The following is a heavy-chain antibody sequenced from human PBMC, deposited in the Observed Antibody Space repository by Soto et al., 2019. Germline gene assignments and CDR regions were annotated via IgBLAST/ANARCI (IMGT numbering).Heavy chain of an antibody. V-gene: IGHV3-74*01. J-gene: IGHJ6*02. CDR1: GFTFSSYW. CDR3: ARAAPYLRLLDV. D-gene: IGHD5-12*01. CDR2: INSDGSST. Sequence: EVQLVESGGGLVQPGGSLRLSCAASGFTFSSYWMHWVRQAPGKGLVWVSRINSDGSSTSYADSVKGRFTISRDNAKNTLYLQMNSLRAEDTAVYYCARAAPYLRLLDVWGQGTTVTVSS.